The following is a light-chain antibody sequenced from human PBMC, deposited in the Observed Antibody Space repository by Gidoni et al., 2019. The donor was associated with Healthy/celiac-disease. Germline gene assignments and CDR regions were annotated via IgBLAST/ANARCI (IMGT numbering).Light chain of an antibody. V-gene: IGKV1-33*01. CDR3: QQYDNLPFT. J-gene: IGKJ3*01. CDR1: KDISNY. Sequence: DIQMTQSPSSLSASVGDRVTITCQASKDISNYLNWYQQKPGKAPKLLIYDASNLETGVPSRFSGSGYGTDFTFTISSLQPEDIATYYCQQYDNLPFTFGHGTKVDIK. CDR2: DAS.